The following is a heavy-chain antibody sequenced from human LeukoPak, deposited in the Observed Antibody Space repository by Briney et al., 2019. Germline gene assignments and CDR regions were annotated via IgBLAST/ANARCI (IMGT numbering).Heavy chain of an antibody. V-gene: IGHV3-15*01. D-gene: IGHD2-2*03. J-gene: IGHJ4*02. CDR3: TTVVDIVVVPAAFEYFDY. CDR2: IKSKTDGGTT. Sequence: PGGSLRLSCAASGSTFSSAWMSWVRQAPGKGLEWVGRIKSKTDGGTTDYAAPVKGRFTISRDDSKNTLYLQMNSLKTEDTAVYYCTTVVDIVVVPAAFEYFDYWGQGTLVTVSS. CDR1: GSTFSSAW.